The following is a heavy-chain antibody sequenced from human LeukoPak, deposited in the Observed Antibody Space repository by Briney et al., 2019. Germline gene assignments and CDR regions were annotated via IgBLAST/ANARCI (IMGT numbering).Heavy chain of an antibody. V-gene: IGHV4-39*07. CDR3: ATCTRIYYYYYMDV. J-gene: IGHJ6*03. CDR2: IYYSGST. CDR1: GGSINTPNYY. Sequence: SETLSLTCTVSGGSINTPNYYWGWIRQPPGKGLEWIGSIYYSGSTYYNPSLKSRVTISVDTSKNQFSLKLSSVTAADTAVYYCATCTRIYYYYYMDVWGKGTTVTVSS. D-gene: IGHD2-2*01.